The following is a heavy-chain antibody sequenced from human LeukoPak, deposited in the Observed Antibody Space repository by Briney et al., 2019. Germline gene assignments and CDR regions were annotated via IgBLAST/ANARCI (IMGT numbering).Heavy chain of an antibody. Sequence: ASVKFSCNASGFTFSAYGINWVRLATCPGIDWMASINPHKSNTQYAQKFQGRVTMTTDTSTSTAYMELRSLRSDDTAIYYCARRKYGVDYNGMDVWGQGTTVTVSS. V-gene: IGHV1-18*01. CDR2: INPHKSNT. D-gene: IGHD5/OR15-5a*01. J-gene: IGHJ6*02. CDR3: ARRKYGVDYNGMDV. CDR1: GFTFSAYG.